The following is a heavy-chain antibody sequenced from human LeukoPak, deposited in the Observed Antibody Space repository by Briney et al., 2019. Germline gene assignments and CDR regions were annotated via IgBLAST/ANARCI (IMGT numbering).Heavy chain of an antibody. CDR1: GFTFSSYA. D-gene: IGHD6-13*01. V-gene: IGHV3-23*01. CDR3: AKDQGYSSSWSPN. CDR2: ISGSGGST. Sequence: GGSLRLSCAASGFTFSSYAMNWVRQAPGKGLEWVSAISGSGGSTYYADSVKGRFTISRDNSKNALYLQMNSLRAEDTAVYYCAKDQGYSSSWSPNWGQGTLVTVSS. J-gene: IGHJ4*02.